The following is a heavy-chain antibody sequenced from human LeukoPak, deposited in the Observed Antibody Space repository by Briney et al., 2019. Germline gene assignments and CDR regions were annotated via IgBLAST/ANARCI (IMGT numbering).Heavy chain of an antibody. V-gene: IGHV3-7*01. CDR1: GFTFTNYW. CDR3: ARDLSGVTGYTYGRGIDY. Sequence: PGGSLRLSCAASGFTFTNYWMSWVRQAPGKGLELVANIKQDRSEKYYVDSVEGRFTISRDNAKNSLYLQMNSLRAEDTAVYYCARDLSGVTGYTYGRGIDYWGQGTLVTVSS. J-gene: IGHJ4*02. CDR2: IKQDRSEK. D-gene: IGHD5-18*01.